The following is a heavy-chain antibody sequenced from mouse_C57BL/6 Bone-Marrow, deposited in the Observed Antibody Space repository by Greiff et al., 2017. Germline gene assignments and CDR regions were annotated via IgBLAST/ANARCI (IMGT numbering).Heavy chain of an antibody. V-gene: IGHV5-6*01. CDR2: ISSGGSYT. J-gene: IGHJ1*03. Sequence: EVQGVESGGDLVKPGGSLKLSCAASGFTFSSYGMSWVRQTPDKRLEWVATISSGGSYTYYPDSVKGRFNISRDNAKNTLYLQMSSLKSEDTAMYYCARDGYWYFDVWGTGTTVTVSS. CDR1: GFTFSSYG. CDR3: ARDGYWYFDV.